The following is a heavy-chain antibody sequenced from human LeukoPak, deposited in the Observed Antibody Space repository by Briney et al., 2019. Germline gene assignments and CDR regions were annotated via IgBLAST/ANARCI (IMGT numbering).Heavy chain of an antibody. J-gene: IGHJ3*02. CDR3: ARQGGYYDSSGYYTVIDI. CDR1: GGSISSYY. Sequence: PSETLSLTCTVSGGSISSYYWSWIRQPPGKGLEWIGYIYYSGSTNYNPSLKSRVTISVDTSKNQISLKLSSVTAADTAVYYCARQGGYYDSSGYYTVIDIWGQGTMVTVSS. V-gene: IGHV4-59*08. CDR2: IYYSGST. D-gene: IGHD3-22*01.